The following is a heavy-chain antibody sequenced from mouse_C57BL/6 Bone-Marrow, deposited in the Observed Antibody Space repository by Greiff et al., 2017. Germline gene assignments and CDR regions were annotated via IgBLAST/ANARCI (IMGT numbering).Heavy chain of an antibody. CDR2: ISSGSSTI. CDR3: ARPWLLLFAY. D-gene: IGHD2-3*01. CDR1: GFTFSDYG. J-gene: IGHJ3*01. Sequence: EVMLVESGGGLVKPGGSLKLSCAASGFTFSDYGMHWVRQAPEKGLEWVAYISSGSSTIYYADTVKGRFTISRDNAKNTLFLQMTSLRSEDTAMYYCARPWLLLFAYWGQGTLVTVSA. V-gene: IGHV5-17*01.